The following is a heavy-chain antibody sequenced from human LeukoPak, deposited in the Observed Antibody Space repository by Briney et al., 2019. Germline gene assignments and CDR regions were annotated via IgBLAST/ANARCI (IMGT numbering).Heavy chain of an antibody. V-gene: IGHV4-39*01. CDR3: PSSLPTIFGVVTKSPHWYFDL. D-gene: IGHD3-3*01. CDR2: IYYSGST. CDR1: GGSISSSSYY. J-gene: IGHJ2*01. Sequence: PSETLSLTCTVSGGSISSSSYYWGWIRQPPGKRLEWIGSIYYSGSTYYNPSLKSRVTISVDTSKNQFSLKLSSVTAADTAVYYCPSSLPTIFGVVTKSPHWYFDLWGRGTLVTVSS.